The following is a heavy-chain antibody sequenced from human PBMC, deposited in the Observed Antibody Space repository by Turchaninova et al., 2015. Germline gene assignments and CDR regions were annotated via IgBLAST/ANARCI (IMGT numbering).Heavy chain of an antibody. V-gene: IGHV1-46*01. CDR2: INPSGGST. Sequence: QLQLVQSGAEVKKPGASVKVSCRASGYIFTNYYMHWVRQDPGQGLEWMGIINPSGGSTSSAQKFQGRVTRTRDTSTSTVYMELSSLRSEDTAVYYCARVTARGATASYGMDVWGQGTTVTVSS. CDR3: ARVTARGATASYGMDV. CDR1: GYIFTNYY. D-gene: IGHD2-21*02. J-gene: IGHJ6*02.